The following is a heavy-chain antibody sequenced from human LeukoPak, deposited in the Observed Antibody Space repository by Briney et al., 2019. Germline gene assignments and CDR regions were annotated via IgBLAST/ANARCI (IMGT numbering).Heavy chain of an antibody. J-gene: IGHJ4*02. D-gene: IGHD3-22*01. CDR2: IRSKLYGGTT. CDR3: SRGRYYYESSDYSPLFDS. Sequence: GGSLRLSCTGFGFTFGDYVVNWVRQAPGKGLQWVGFIRSKLYGGTTEFAASVKGRFTISRDDSRSIAYLEMNSLKSEDTAVYYCSRGRYYYESSDYSPLFDSWGQGTLVIVSS. V-gene: IGHV3-49*04. CDR1: GFTFGDYV.